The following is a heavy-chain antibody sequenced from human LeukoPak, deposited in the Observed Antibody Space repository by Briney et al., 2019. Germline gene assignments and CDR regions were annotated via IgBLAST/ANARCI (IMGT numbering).Heavy chain of an antibody. CDR1: GGSFSGYY. J-gene: IGHJ4*02. D-gene: IGHD1-7*01. V-gene: IGHV4-34*01. CDR2: INHSGST. Sequence: SETLSLTCAVCGGSFSGYYWSWIRQPPGKGLEWIGEINHSGSTNYNPSLKSRVTISVDTSKNQFSLRLSSVTAADTAVYYCARGITGTTWSGTYYFDYWGQGTLVTVSS. CDR3: ARGITGTTWSGTYYFDY.